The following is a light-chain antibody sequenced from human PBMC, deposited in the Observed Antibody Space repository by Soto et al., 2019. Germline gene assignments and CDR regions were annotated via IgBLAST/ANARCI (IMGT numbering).Light chain of an antibody. V-gene: IGLV2-14*03. Sequence: QSALTQPASVSGSPGQSITIPCTGTSNDIGGYNYVSWYQQFPGKAPKLITSDVTNRPSGVSFRFSGSKSGNTASLTISGLQAEDEAGYHCSSYSCTSTRRLFGAGTKVTVL. CDR2: DVT. J-gene: IGLJ1*01. CDR3: SSYSCTSTRRL. CDR1: SNDIGGYNY.